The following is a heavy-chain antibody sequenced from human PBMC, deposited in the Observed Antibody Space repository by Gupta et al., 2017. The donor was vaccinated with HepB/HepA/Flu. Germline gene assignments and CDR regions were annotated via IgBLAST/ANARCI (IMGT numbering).Heavy chain of an antibody. V-gene: IGHV4-34*01. CDR2: INHSGST. CDR3: ASVRGYYTTHNWFDP. Sequence: QVQLQQWGAGLLKPSETLSLTCAVYGGSFSGYYWSWIHQPPGKGLEWIGEINHSGSTNYNPSLKSRVTISVDTSKNQFSLKLSSVTAADTAVYYCASVRGYYTTHNWFDPWGQGTLVTVSS. D-gene: IGHD3-22*01. J-gene: IGHJ5*02. CDR1: GGSFSGYY.